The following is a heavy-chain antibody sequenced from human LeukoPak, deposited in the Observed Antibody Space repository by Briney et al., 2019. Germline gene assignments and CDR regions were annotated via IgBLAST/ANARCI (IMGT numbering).Heavy chain of an antibody. D-gene: IGHD3-22*01. J-gene: IGHJ4*02. Sequence: GASVKVSCKASGYTFTSYDINRVRQATGQGLEWMGWMNPNSGNTAYAQKFQGRVTITRNTSISTAYMELSSLRSEDTAVYYCAREDYYDSGSNDYWGQGTLVTVSS. CDR2: MNPNSGNT. V-gene: IGHV1-8*03. CDR1: GYTFTSYD. CDR3: AREDYYDSGSNDY.